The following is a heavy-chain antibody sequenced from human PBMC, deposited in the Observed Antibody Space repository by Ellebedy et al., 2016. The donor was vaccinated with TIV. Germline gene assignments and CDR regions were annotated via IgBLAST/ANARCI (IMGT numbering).Heavy chain of an antibody. Sequence: GESLKISCAASGFTLNTYAMSWVRQAPGKGLEWVSSISGTGGSTWYADSVQGRFTISRDNSKNTLSLQMNSLRADDTAVYYCTKRGVAWAAFDIWGPGTLVTVSS. D-gene: IGHD7-27*01. CDR1: GFTLNTYA. CDR3: TKRGVAWAAFDI. V-gene: IGHV3-23*01. CDR2: ISGTGGST. J-gene: IGHJ3*02.